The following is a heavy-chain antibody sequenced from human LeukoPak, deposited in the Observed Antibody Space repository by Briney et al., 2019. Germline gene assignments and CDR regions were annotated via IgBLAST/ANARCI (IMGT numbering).Heavy chain of an antibody. CDR3: ARVGIISEPTATFYFDY. J-gene: IGHJ4*02. CDR2: IFYTGST. D-gene: IGHD1-1*01. V-gene: IGHV4-31*03. Sequence: SETLSLTCTVSGGSLSSGSSYWSWIRQHPGKGLEWIGYIFYTGSTYYNPSLNSRINISVVTSKNQFSLQLSSVTAADTAVYYCARVGIISEPTATFYFDYWGQGTLVTVSS. CDR1: GGSLSSGSSY.